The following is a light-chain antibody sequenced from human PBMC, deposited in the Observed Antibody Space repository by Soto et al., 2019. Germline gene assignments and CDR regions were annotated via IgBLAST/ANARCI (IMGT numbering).Light chain of an antibody. V-gene: IGKV1-39*01. CDR1: QTISVY. J-gene: IGKJ5*01. CDR3: QQRSNWPIT. Sequence: DIQMTQSPSSLSASVGDGVTIACRASQTISVYLNWYQQQPGKAPKLMIYAASGLLSGVPSRFSGSGSGTDFTLTISSLEPEDFAVYSCQQRSNWPITFGQGTRLEI. CDR2: AAS.